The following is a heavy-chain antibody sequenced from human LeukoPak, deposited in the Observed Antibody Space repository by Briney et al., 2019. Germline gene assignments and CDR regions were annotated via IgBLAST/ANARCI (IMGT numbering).Heavy chain of an antibody. CDR1: GYTFTSYA. CDR3: ARVGDSSGYYYNY. V-gene: IGHV1-2*02. CDR2: INPNSGGT. J-gene: IGHJ4*02. D-gene: IGHD3-22*01. Sequence: GASVKVSCKASGYTFTSYAMNWVRQAPGQGLEWMGWINPNSGGTNYAQKFQGRVTMTRDTSISTAYMELSRLRSDDTAVYYCARVGDSSGYYYNYWGQGTLVTVSS.